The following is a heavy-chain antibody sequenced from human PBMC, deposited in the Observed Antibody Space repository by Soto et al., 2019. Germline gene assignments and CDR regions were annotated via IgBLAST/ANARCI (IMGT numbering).Heavy chain of an antibody. D-gene: IGHD3-22*01. CDR3: ARGWTYYYDSSGFFWFDP. Sequence: GASVKVSCKXSGYTFTSYGISWVRQAPGQGLEWMGWISAYNGNTNYAQKLQGRVTMTTDTSTSTAYMELRSLRSDDTAVYYCARGWTYYYDSSGFFWFDPWGQGTLVTVSS. V-gene: IGHV1-18*04. CDR1: GYTFTSYG. CDR2: ISAYNGNT. J-gene: IGHJ5*02.